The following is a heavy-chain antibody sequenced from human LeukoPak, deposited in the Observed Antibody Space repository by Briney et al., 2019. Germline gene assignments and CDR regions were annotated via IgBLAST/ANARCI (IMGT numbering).Heavy chain of an antibody. J-gene: IGHJ3*02. CDR2: MNPNSGNT. CDR3: ARTGWGSDAFDI. Sequence: ASVKVSCKTSGYTFTSYDINWVRQATGQGLEWMGWMNPNSGNTGYAQKFQGRVTMTRNTSISTAYMELSSLRSEDTAVYYCARTGWGSDAFDIWGQGTMVTVSS. CDR1: GYTFTSYD. D-gene: IGHD7-27*01. V-gene: IGHV1-8*01.